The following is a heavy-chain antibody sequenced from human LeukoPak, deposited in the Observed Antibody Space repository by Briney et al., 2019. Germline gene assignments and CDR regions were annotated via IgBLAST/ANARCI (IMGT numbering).Heavy chain of an antibody. CDR3: AKSHGDYVWGSYPSAFDI. V-gene: IGHV3-23*01. Sequence: PGGSLRLSCAASGITFSNYWMSWVRQPPGKGLEWVSAISGSGGSTYYADSVKGRFTISRDNSKNTLYLQMNSLRAEDTAVYYCAKSHGDYVWGSYPSAFDIWGRGTMVTVSS. D-gene: IGHD3-16*01. CDR2: ISGSGGST. J-gene: IGHJ3*02. CDR1: GITFSNYW.